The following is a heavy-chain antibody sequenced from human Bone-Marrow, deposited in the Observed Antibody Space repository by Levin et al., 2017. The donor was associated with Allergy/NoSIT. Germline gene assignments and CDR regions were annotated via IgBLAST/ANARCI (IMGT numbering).Heavy chain of an antibody. J-gene: IGHJ4*02. Sequence: GASVKVSCAASGFTVSSNYMSWVRQAPGKGPEWVSVIYSGGSTYYADSVKGRFTISGDNSKNTLYLQMNSLRAEDTAVYYCARGWFGELLSHWGQGTLVTVSS. CDR3: ARGWFGELLSH. CDR2: IYSGGST. D-gene: IGHD3-10*01. V-gene: IGHV3-53*01. CDR1: GFTVSSNY.